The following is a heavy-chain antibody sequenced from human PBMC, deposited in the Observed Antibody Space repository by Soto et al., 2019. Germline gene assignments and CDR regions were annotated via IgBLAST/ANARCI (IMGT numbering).Heavy chain of an antibody. J-gene: IGHJ4*02. D-gene: IGHD3-10*01. CDR2: IYHSGST. CDR3: ARRRSGPTFFDY. V-gene: IGHV4-59*08. CDR1: GGSISSYY. Sequence: SETLSLTCTVSGGSISSYYWSWIRQPPGKGLEWIGFIYHSGSTNYSPSLKSRVTISVDTSKNQFSLKLSSVTAADTAVYYCARRRSGPTFFDYWGQGTLVTVSS.